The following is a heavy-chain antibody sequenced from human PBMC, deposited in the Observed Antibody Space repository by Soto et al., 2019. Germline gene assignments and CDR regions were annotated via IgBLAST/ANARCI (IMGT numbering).Heavy chain of an antibody. CDR1: GFTFDDYA. V-gene: IGHV3-9*01. J-gene: IGHJ4*02. Sequence: GGSLRLSCAASGFTFDDYAKYWVRQVPGKGLEWVSGISWNSGSLGYADSVKGRFTISRESAKNSLYLQMNSLRPEDTALYYCAKGQTQYSSGWPDYWGQGTLVTVSS. CDR3: AKGQTQYSSGWPDY. CDR2: ISWNSGSL. D-gene: IGHD6-19*01.